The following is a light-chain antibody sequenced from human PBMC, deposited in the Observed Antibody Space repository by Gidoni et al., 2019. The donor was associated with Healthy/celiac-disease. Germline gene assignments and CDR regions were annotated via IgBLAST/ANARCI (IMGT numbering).Light chain of an antibody. Sequence: AFRMTQSPSSFSASTGDRVTITCRASQGISIYLAWYQQKPWKAPKLLIYAASTLQSGVPSRFSGSGSGTDFTLTISCLQSEDFATYYCQQYYSYPLIFXGXTKVEIK. CDR3: QQYYSYPLI. J-gene: IGKJ4*01. CDR1: QGISIY. V-gene: IGKV1-8*01. CDR2: AAS.